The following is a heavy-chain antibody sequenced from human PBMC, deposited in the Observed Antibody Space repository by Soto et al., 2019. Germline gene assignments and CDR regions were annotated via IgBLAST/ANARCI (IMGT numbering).Heavy chain of an antibody. CDR1: GFTFDDYA. V-gene: IGHV3-9*01. J-gene: IGHJ4*02. CDR2: SSWNSGSI. CDR3: AKDVDWSGVSGYSGGDY. D-gene: IGHD2-15*01. Sequence: EVQLVESGGGLVQPGRSLRLSCAASGFTFDDYAMHWVRQAPGQGLEWVAGSSWNSGSIGYAASVQGRFTISRDNAKNSLYLQMNSLRAEDTALYFCAKDVDWSGVSGYSGGDYWGQGTLVTVSS.